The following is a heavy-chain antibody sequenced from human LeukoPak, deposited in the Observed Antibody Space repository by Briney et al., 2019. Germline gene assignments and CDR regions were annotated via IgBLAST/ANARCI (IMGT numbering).Heavy chain of an antibody. CDR3: ARDSGATIFDY. Sequence: GRSLRLSCAASGFTFSSYGMHWVRQAPGKGLEWVAVIWYDGSNKYYADSVKGRFTISRDNSKNTLYLQMNSLRAEDTAVYYCARDSGATIFDYWGQGTLVTVSS. V-gene: IGHV3-33*08. J-gene: IGHJ4*02. CDR1: GFTFSSYG. CDR2: IWYDGSNK. D-gene: IGHD1-26*01.